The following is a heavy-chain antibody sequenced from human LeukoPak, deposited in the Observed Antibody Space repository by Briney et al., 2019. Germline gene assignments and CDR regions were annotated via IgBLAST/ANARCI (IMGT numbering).Heavy chain of an antibody. D-gene: IGHD3-9*01. Sequence: PSETLSLTCAVYGGSFSAYYWSWIRQPPGKGLEWIGDINHSGSTNYNPSLKSRVTISVDTSKNQFSLKLSSVTAADTAVYYCAREGYDILTGYYMYYWGQGTLVTVSS. CDR1: GGSFSAYY. CDR2: INHSGST. V-gene: IGHV4-34*01. J-gene: IGHJ4*02. CDR3: AREGYDILTGYYMYY.